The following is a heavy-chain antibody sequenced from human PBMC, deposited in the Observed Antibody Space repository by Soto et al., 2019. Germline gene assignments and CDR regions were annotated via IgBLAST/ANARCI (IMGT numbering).Heavy chain of an antibody. V-gene: IGHV3-30-3*01. CDR2: ISYDGSNK. CDR3: ARSPWRIAARYRYFDY. CDR1: GFTFSSYA. Sequence: GGSLRLSCAASGFTFSSYAMHWVRQAPGKGLEWVAVISYDGSNKYYADSVKGRFTISRDNSKNTLYLQMNSLRAEDTAVYYCARSPWRIAARYRYFDYWGQGTLVTVSS. D-gene: IGHD6-6*01. J-gene: IGHJ4*02.